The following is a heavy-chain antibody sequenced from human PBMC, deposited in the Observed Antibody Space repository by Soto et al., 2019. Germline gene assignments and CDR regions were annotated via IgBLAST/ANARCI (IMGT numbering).Heavy chain of an antibody. D-gene: IGHD5-12*01. Sequence: EVQLVESGGGLVQPGGSLRVSCAASGFALSRYSMNWVRQAQGKGLEWLSYIDSSSNTIYYAGSVKGRFIISRDNAKNSLYLQMNSLRDEDTAVYYCARGGVATIFGDSWGQGTLVTVSS. CDR3: ARGGVATIFGDS. V-gene: IGHV3-48*02. CDR2: IDSSSNTI. CDR1: GFALSRYS. J-gene: IGHJ4*02.